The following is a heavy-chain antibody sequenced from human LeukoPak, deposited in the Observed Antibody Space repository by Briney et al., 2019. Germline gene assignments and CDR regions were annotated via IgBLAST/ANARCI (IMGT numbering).Heavy chain of an antibody. D-gene: IGHD3-10*01. J-gene: IGHJ4*02. CDR1: GGTFSSYA. CDR2: IIPIFGIA. Sequence: SVKVSCKASGGTFSSYAISWVRQAPGQGLEWMGRIIPIFGIANYAQKFQGRVTITADESTSTAYMELSSLRSEDTAVYYCARGGRDYYGSGSYYHDYWGQGTLVTVSS. CDR3: ARGGRDYYGSGSYYHDY. V-gene: IGHV1-69*13.